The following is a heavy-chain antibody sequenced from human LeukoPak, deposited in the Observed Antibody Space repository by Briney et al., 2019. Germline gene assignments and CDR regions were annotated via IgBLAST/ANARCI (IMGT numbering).Heavy chain of an antibody. Sequence: PGGSLRLSCAASGFTFSSYWMSWVRQAPGKGLEWVANIKQDGSEKYYVDSVKGRFTISRDNAKNSLYLQMNSLRAEDTAVYYCASSGYRGYDAFDIWGQGTMVTVSS. CDR3: ASSGYRGYDAFDI. D-gene: IGHD5-12*01. V-gene: IGHV3-7*01. CDR1: GFTFSSYW. J-gene: IGHJ3*02. CDR2: IKQDGSEK.